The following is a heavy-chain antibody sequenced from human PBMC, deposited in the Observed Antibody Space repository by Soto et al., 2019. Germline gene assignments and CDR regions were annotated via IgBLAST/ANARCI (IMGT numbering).Heavy chain of an antibody. Sequence: QVQLQESGPGLVKPSGTLSLTCAVSSGSISSSNWWSWVRQPPGKGLEWIGEIYHSGSTNYNPSLKSRDTIPVDKSKNQFSLKLSSVTAADTAVYYCARGWGSTTYFDYWGQGTLVTVSS. V-gene: IGHV4-4*02. CDR1: SGSISSSNW. J-gene: IGHJ4*02. CDR3: ARGWGSTTYFDY. D-gene: IGHD1-1*01. CDR2: IYHSGST.